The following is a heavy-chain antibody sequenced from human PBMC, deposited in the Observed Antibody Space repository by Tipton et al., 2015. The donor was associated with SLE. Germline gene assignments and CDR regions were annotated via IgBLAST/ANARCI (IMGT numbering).Heavy chain of an antibody. V-gene: IGHV4-34*01. CDR1: GGSFSGYY. J-gene: IGHJ4*02. CDR3: ARGRNFYLLGEPVAESPGDFDY. D-gene: IGHD2-2*01. Sequence: TLSLTCAVYGGSFSGYYWNWIRQPPGKGLEWIGEINHSGSTNYNPSLKSRVTISVDTSKNQFSLKLSSVTAADTAVYYCARGRNFYLLGEPVAESPGDFDYWGQGTLVTVSS. CDR2: INHSGST.